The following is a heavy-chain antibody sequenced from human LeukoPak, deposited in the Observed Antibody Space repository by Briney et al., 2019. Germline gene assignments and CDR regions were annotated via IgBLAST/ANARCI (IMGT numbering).Heavy chain of an antibody. Sequence: ASVKVSCKASGGTFSSYAISWVQQAPGQGLEWMGGIIPIFGTANYAQKFQGRVTITADESTSTAYMELSSLRSEDTAVYYCAREGCSGGSCYNRWFDPWGQGTLVTVSS. CDR3: AREGCSGGSCYNRWFDP. D-gene: IGHD2-15*01. J-gene: IGHJ5*02. CDR1: GGTFSSYA. CDR2: IIPIFGTA. V-gene: IGHV1-69*13.